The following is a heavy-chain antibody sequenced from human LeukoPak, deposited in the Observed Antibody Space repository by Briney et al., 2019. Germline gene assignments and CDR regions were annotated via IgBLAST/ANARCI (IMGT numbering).Heavy chain of an antibody. Sequence: SQTLSLTCGISGDSVSSNSATWNWLRQSPSRGLEWLGRTYYKSKWYDDYGVSVKSRVTITPDTSRNQVSLQLRSVTPEDTAVYFCAREGVTLVRGVVLHYYGMDVRGQGTTVSVTS. CDR2: TYYKSKWYD. V-gene: IGHV6-1*01. CDR1: GDSVSSNSAT. D-gene: IGHD3-10*01. J-gene: IGHJ6*02. CDR3: AREGVTLVRGVVLHYYGMDV.